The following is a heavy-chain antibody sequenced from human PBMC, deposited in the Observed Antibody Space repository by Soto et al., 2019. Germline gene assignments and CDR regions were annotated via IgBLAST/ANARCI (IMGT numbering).Heavy chain of an antibody. V-gene: IGHV1-69*13. D-gene: IGHD3-22*01. J-gene: IGHJ3*02. CDR1: GGTFSSYA. CDR2: IIPIFGTA. CDR3: ARSQNGYYDSSGLGAFDI. Sequence: ASVKVSCKASGGTFSSYAISWVRQAPGQGLEWMGGIIPIFGTANYAQKFQGRVTITADESTSTAYMELSSLRSEDTAVYYCARSQNGYYDSSGLGAFDIWGQGTMVTVSS.